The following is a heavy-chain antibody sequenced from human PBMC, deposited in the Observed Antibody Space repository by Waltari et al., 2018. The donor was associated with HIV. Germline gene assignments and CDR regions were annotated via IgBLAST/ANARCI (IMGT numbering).Heavy chain of an antibody. CDR2: ISAYNGNT. J-gene: IGHJ4*02. CDR1: GYTFTSYG. D-gene: IGHD3-16*01. V-gene: IGHV1-18*01. Sequence: QVQLVQSGAEVKKPGASVKVSCKASGYTFTSYGISWVRQAPGQGLEWMGWISAYNGNTNYAQKLQGRVTMTTDTSTSTAYMELRSLRSDDTAVYYCARVDMFSDYVWGSWVIDYWGQGTLVTVSS. CDR3: ARVDMFSDYVWGSWVIDY.